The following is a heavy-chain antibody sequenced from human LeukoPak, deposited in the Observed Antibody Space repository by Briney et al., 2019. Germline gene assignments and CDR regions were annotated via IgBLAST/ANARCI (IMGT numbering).Heavy chain of an antibody. CDR1: GFTFSSYS. CDR2: ISYDGSNK. Sequence: GGSLRLSCAASGFTFSSYSMNWVRQAPGKGLEWVAVISYDGSNKYYADSVKGRFTISRDNSKNTLYLQMNSLRAEDTAVYYCARDGSSGASSWMAYWGQGTLVTVSS. D-gene: IGHD6-19*01. J-gene: IGHJ4*02. CDR3: ARDGSSGASSWMAY. V-gene: IGHV3-30*03.